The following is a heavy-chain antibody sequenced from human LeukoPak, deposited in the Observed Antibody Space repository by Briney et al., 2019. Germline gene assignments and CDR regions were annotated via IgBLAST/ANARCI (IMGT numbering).Heavy chain of an antibody. CDR1: GFTFSSHW. Sequence: GRSLRLSCAASGFTFSSHWMCSVRQAPGKGLEWVSRMNTDGSVTSYADSVKGRFTISRDNAKNTLYLQMNSLRTEDTAVYFCARDAHLSRLPDYWGQGTLVTVFS. V-gene: IGHV3-74*01. CDR3: ARDAHLSRLPDY. CDR2: MNTDGSVT. J-gene: IGHJ4*02.